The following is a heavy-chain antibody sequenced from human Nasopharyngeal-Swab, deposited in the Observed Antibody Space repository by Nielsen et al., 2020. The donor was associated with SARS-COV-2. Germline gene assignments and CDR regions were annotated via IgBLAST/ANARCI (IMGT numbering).Heavy chain of an antibody. Sequence: GESLKISCAASGFTFSSYAMSWVRQAPGKGLEWVSAISGIGGSTYYADSVKGRFTISRDNSKNTLYLQMNSLRAEDTAVYYCAKDDRRSQWLVDYYYGMDVWGQGTTVTVSS. CDR2: ISGIGGST. V-gene: IGHV3-23*01. CDR3: AKDDRRSQWLVDYYYGMDV. D-gene: IGHD6-19*01. CDR1: GFTFSSYA. J-gene: IGHJ6*02.